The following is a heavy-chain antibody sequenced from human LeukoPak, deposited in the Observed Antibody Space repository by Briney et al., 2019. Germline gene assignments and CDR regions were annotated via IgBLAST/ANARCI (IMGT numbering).Heavy chain of an antibody. Sequence: PSETLSLTCTVSGVSISSSSYYWGWIRQPPGKGLEWIGSIYYSGSTYYNPSLKSRVTISVDTSKNQFSLKLSSVTAADTAVYYCARHPYPTYDLDYWGQGTLVTVSS. CDR2: IYYSGST. CDR3: ARHPYPTYDLDY. D-gene: IGHD3-22*01. CDR1: GVSISSSSYY. J-gene: IGHJ4*02. V-gene: IGHV4-39*01.